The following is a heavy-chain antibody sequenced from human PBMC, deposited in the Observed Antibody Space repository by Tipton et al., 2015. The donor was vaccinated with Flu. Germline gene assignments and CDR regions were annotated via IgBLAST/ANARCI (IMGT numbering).Heavy chain of an antibody. CDR1: GASISSGNYF. V-gene: IGHV4-61*02. D-gene: IGHD1/OR15-1a*01. CDR3: ARMVVGTTNWFDP. CDR2: IYTSGGT. J-gene: IGHJ5*02. Sequence: TLSLTCTVSGASISSGNYFWSWIRQPAGKGLEWIGRIYTSGGTNYNPSLKSRVTISLDTSKNQFSLKLNSVTAADTAVYYCARMVVGTTNWFDPWGQGTLVTVSA.